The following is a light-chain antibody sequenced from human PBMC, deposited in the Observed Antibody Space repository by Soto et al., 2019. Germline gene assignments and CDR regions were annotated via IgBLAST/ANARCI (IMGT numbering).Light chain of an antibody. CDR1: QNLGTLY. V-gene: IGKV3-20*01. Sequence: EIVLTQSQGPLSLSPGERVPLSCVATQNLGTLYLAWFQQKSGQAPTLLIYSASRRATGIPDRFTGSGSATYFTLTINRVEHEDFAVYFCQQYVGSPRTFGQGTKVDIK. J-gene: IGKJ1*01. CDR3: QQYVGSPRT. CDR2: SAS.